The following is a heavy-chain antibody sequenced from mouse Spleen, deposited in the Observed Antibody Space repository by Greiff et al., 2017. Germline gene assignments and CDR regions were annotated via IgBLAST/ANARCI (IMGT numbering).Heavy chain of an antibody. V-gene: IGHV1-42*01. D-gene: IGHD2-2*01. CDR1: GYSFTGYY. CDR2: INPSTGGT. CDR3: VRTGYYGYDDGLYYLDY. J-gene: IGHJ2*01. Sequence: VQLQQSGPELVKPGASVKISCKASGYSFTGYYMNWVKQSPEKSLEWIGEINPSTGGTTYNQKFKAKATLTVDKSSSTAYMQLKSLTSEDSAVYYCVRTGYYGYDDGLYYLDYWGQGTTLTVSS.